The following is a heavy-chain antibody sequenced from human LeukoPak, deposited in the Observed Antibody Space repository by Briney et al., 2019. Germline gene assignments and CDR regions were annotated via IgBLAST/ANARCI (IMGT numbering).Heavy chain of an antibody. D-gene: IGHD4-17*01. CDR1: GFTFSSYS. J-gene: IGHJ4*02. CDR2: ISSSSSYI. CDR3: ATPPTVTRNY. V-gene: IGHV3-21*01. Sequence: GGSLRLSCAASGFTFSSYSMNWVRQAPGKGLEWVSSISSSSSYIYYADSAKGRFTISRDNAKNSLYLQMNSLRAEDTAVYYCATPPTVTRNYWGQGNLVNVSS.